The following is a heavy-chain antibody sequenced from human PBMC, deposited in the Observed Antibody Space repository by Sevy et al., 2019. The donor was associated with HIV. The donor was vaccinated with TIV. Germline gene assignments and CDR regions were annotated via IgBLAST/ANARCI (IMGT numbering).Heavy chain of an antibody. CDR2: IYPGDSDT. J-gene: IGHJ4*02. CDR1: GYSFTNYW. CDR3: ATGASGWIFDY. D-gene: IGHD6-19*01. Sequence: GESLKISCQGSGYSFTNYWVGWVRQMPGKGLEWMGTIYPGDSDTRYSPSFQGQVTISVDKSTNTAYLQWTGLRASDSAMYFCATGASGWIFDYWGQGSLVTVSS. V-gene: IGHV5-51*01.